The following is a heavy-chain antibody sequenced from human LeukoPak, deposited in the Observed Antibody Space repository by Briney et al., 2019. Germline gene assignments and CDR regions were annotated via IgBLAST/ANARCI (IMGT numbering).Heavy chain of an antibody. CDR3: AKGPRSARIQLWH. V-gene: IGHV3-23*01. CDR1: GFTFSSYA. J-gene: IGHJ4*02. CDR2: ISGSGGST. Sequence: PGGSLRLSCAASGFTFSSYAMSWVRQSPGKGLEWVSAISGSGGSTYYADSVKGRFTISRDNSKNTLYLQMNSLRAEDTAVYYCAKGPRSARIQLWHWGQGTLVTVSS. D-gene: IGHD5-18*01.